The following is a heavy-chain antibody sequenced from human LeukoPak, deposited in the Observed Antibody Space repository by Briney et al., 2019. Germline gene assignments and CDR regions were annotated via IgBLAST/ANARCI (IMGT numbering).Heavy chain of an antibody. D-gene: IGHD3/OR15-3a*01. CDR3: ASGIQWTGNNF. CDR1: GGSRSDYY. V-gene: IGHV4-4*07. Sequence: SETLSLTCTISGGSRSDYYWTWIRQPAGKGLEWIGRRYFGGETNYNPSLKGRFTMSLDTSKNQFSLRLTSSTAADTAVYYCASGIQWTGNNFWGQGILVTVSS. J-gene: IGHJ4*02. CDR2: RYFGGET.